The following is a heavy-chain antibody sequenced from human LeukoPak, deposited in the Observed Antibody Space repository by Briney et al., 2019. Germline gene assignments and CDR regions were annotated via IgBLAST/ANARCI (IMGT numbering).Heavy chain of an antibody. CDR1: GYTFTGYY. D-gene: IGHD2-15*01. V-gene: IGHV1-46*01. Sequence: GASVKVSCKASGYTFTGYYMHWVRQAPGQGLEWMGIINPSGGSTSYAQKFQGRVTMTRDTSTSTVYMELSSLRSEDTAVYYCARAMTGGTAQRRSYGMDVWGQGTTVTVSS. CDR3: ARAMTGGTAQRRSYGMDV. CDR2: INPSGGST. J-gene: IGHJ6*02.